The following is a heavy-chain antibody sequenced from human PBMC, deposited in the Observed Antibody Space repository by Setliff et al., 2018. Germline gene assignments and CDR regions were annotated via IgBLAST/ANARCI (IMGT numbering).Heavy chain of an antibody. Sequence: SVKVSCKASGGTFRYYGFSWVRQAPGQGLEWMGRIIPIFGTANLAKTFQGRVTITADTSASTAYMELNSLRSADAAVYYCAISSLSICRGGNCPNVFDIWGQGTMVTVSS. CDR1: GGTFRYYG. CDR2: IIPIFGTA. J-gene: IGHJ3*02. V-gene: IGHV1-69*06. D-gene: IGHD2-15*01. CDR3: AISSLSICRGGNCPNVFDI.